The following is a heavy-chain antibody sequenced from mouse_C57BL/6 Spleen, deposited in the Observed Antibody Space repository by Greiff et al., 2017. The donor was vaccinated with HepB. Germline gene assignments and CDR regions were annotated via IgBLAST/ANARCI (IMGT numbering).Heavy chain of an antibody. J-gene: IGHJ3*01. D-gene: IGHD2-3*01. CDR2: ISYDGSN. Sequence: DVQLVESGPGLVKPSQSLSLTCSVTGYSITSGYYWNWIRQFPGNKLEWMGYISYDGSNNYNPSLKNRISITRDTSKNQFFLKLNSVTTEDTATYYCARDGYSWFAYWGQGTLVTVSA. CDR1: GYSITSGYY. CDR3: ARDGYSWFAY. V-gene: IGHV3-6*01.